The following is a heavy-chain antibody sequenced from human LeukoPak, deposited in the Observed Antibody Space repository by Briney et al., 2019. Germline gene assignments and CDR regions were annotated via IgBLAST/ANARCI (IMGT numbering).Heavy chain of an antibody. D-gene: IGHD4-17*01. Sequence: PSEALSLTCTVSGASITGGSYYWTWIRQPAGKALEWIGRIYTSGSTTYNPSLKSRVTISLDMSENQISLKLNSLTAADTAVYYCARGLWDNGDGFEYWGPGTLVTVSS. CDR1: GASITGGSYY. CDR2: IYTSGST. V-gene: IGHV4-61*02. J-gene: IGHJ4*02. CDR3: ARGLWDNGDGFEY.